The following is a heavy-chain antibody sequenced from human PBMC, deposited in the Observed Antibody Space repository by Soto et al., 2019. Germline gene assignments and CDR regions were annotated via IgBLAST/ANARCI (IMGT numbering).Heavy chain of an antibody. Sequence: GGSLRLSCAASGFTFSSYSMNWVRQAPGKGLEWVSYISSSSSTIYYADSVKGRFTISRDNAKNSLYLQMNSLRDEDTAVYYCARDGERIAAAGTRSDYWGQGTLVTVSS. V-gene: IGHV3-48*02. D-gene: IGHD6-13*01. CDR2: ISSSSSTI. CDR1: GFTFSSYS. CDR3: ARDGERIAAAGTRSDY. J-gene: IGHJ4*02.